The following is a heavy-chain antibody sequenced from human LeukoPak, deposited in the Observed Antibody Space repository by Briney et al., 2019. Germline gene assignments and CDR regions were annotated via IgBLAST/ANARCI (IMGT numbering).Heavy chain of an antibody. CDR2: IYYSGST. Sequence: SETLSLTCTVSGCSISSRSCYGGWIRQTPGKWLEWIGSIYYSGSTYYNPSLKSRVTISVDTSKNQFSLKLSSVTAADTAVYYCASGTDTFGERSYDYWGQGTLVTVSS. CDR3: ASGTDTFGERSYDY. J-gene: IGHJ4*02. CDR1: GCSISSRSCY. V-gene: IGHV4-39*01. D-gene: IGHD3-16*01.